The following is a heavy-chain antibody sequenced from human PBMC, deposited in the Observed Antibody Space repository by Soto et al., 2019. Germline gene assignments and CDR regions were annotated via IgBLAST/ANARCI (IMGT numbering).Heavy chain of an antibody. D-gene: IGHD2-15*01. Sequence: EVQLVESGGGLVQPGGSLRLSCAASGFTFSSYDMNWVRQAPGKGLEWISYISTSSRAIHYADSVKGRFTISRDNVKNSLYLKMTILRNEATAGYYCSRDRGYCNGVSCSSVDVWGKGTTGTVSS. V-gene: IGHV3-48*02. CDR3: SRDRGYCNGVSCSSVDV. CDR2: ISTSSRAI. CDR1: GFTFSSYD. J-gene: IGHJ6*04.